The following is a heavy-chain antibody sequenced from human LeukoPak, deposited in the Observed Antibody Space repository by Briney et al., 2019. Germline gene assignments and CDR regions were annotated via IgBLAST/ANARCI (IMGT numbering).Heavy chain of an antibody. CDR1: GGFISSYF. V-gene: IGHV4-4*07. J-gene: IGHJ3*02. CDR2: IYDGGKT. Sequence: PSETLSLTCSVSGGFISSYFWNWIRQPAGKGLEWVGHIYDGGKTNYNPSLRGRATISVDTSSNQFSLELRSVTAADTAVYYRARDYIVETGVVAFDIWGQGIMVSVSS. CDR3: ARDYIVETGVVAFDI. D-gene: IGHD5-12*01.